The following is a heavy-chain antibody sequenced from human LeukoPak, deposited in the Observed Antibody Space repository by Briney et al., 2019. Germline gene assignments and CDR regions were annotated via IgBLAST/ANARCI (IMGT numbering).Heavy chain of an antibody. V-gene: IGHV3-48*02. CDR1: GFTFSSYS. CDR3: ARGIGALEPAITIFGVVIISRRGY. Sequence: PGGSLRLSCAASGFTFSSYSMNWVRQAPGKGLEWVSYISSSSSTIYYADSVKGRFTISRDNAKNSLYLQMNSLRDEDTAVYYCARGIGALEPAITIFGVVIISRRGYWGQGTLVTVSS. D-gene: IGHD3-3*01. J-gene: IGHJ4*02. CDR2: ISSSSSTI.